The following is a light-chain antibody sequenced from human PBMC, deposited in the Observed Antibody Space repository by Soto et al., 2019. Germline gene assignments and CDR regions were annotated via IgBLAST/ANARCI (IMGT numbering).Light chain of an antibody. V-gene: IGKV1-5*03. J-gene: IGKJ1*01. Sequence: DIQMTQSPSTLSGSVGDRVTITCRASQTISSWLAWYQQKPGKAPRLLIYKASTVKSGVPSRFSGSGSGTLFPLTSSSVQADDFATYYRQHHNSHSDAFGQGTKVDLK. CDR2: KAS. CDR1: QTISSW. CDR3: QHHNSHSDA.